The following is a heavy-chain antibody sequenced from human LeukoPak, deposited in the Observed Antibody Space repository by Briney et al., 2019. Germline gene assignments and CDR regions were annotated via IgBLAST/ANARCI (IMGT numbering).Heavy chain of an antibody. D-gene: IGHD6-13*01. CDR1: GFTFSSYA. J-gene: IGHJ5*02. V-gene: IGHV3-21*01. CDR2: ISSSSSYI. Sequence: GGSLRLSCAASGFTFSSYAMNWVRQAPGKGLEWVSSISSSSSYIYYADPVKGRFTTSRDNAKNSLYLQMNSLRAEDTAVYYCARALAADNWFDPWGQGTLVTVSS. CDR3: ARALAADNWFDP.